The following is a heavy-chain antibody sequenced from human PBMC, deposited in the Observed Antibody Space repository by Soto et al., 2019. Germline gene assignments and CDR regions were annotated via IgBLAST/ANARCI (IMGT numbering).Heavy chain of an antibody. Sequence: GASVKVSCKASGYTFTSYGISWVRQAPGQGLEWMGWISAYNGNTNYAQKLQGRFTISRDNSKAILYLQMNSLRAEDTAVYYCAAWAEGATEVHWGQGTLVTVSS. CDR3: AAWAEGATEVH. D-gene: IGHD2-15*01. J-gene: IGHJ4*02. CDR1: GYTFTSYG. V-gene: IGHV1-18*01. CDR2: ISAYNGNT.